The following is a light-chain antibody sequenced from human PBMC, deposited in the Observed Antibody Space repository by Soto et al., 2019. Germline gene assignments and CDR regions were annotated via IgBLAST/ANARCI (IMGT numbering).Light chain of an antibody. CDR3: QQYNNRPPDT. J-gene: IGKJ2*01. Sequence: EIVMTQSPATLSVSPGERATLSCRASQSVNSNLAWYQQKPGQAPRLLIYGASTRVAGIPARFSGSGSGTEFSLTISSLQSEDFAVYYCQQYNNRPPDTFGQGTK. V-gene: IGKV3-15*01. CDR1: QSVNSN. CDR2: GAS.